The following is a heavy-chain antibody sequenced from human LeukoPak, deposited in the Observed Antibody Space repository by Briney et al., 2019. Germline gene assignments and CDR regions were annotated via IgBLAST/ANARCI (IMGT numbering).Heavy chain of an antibody. CDR2: IRYDGSNK. CDR3: ARDRPGRNSVWQRHAFDI. J-gene: IGHJ3*02. D-gene: IGHD6-25*01. CDR1: GFTFSSYG. V-gene: IGHV3-30*02. Sequence: GGSLRLSCAASGFTFSSYGMHWVRQAPGKGLEWVAFIRYDGSNKYYADSVKGRFTISRDDSKNTLYLQMNSLRAEDTAVYYCARDRPGRNSVWQRHAFDIWGQGTMVTVSS.